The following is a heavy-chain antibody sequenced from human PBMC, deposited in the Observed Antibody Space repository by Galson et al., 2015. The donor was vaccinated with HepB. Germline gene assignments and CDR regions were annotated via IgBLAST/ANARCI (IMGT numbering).Heavy chain of an antibody. CDR3: ARAGDTVTTIWDNWFDP. J-gene: IGHJ5*02. CDR1: GYTFTSYD. D-gene: IGHD4-11*01. V-gene: IGHV1-8*01. CDR2: MNPNSGNT. Sequence: SVKVSCKASGYTFTSYDINWVRQATGQGLEWMGWMNPNSGNTGYAQKFQGRVTMTRNTSISTAYMELSSLRSEDTAVYYCARAGDTVTTIWDNWFDPWGQGTLVTGSS.